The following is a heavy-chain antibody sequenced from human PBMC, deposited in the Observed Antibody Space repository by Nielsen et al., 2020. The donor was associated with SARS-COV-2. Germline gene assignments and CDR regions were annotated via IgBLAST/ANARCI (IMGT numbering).Heavy chain of an antibody. J-gene: IGHJ6*02. V-gene: IGHV1-8*01. CDR3: ARMGLGADYDFWSGYYDGMDV. CDR2: MNPNSGNT. Sequence: VRQMPGKGLEWMGWMNPNSGNTGYAQKFQGRVTMTRNTSISTAYMELSSLRSEDTAVYYCARMGLGADYDFWSGYYDGMDVWGQGTTVTVSS. D-gene: IGHD3-3*01.